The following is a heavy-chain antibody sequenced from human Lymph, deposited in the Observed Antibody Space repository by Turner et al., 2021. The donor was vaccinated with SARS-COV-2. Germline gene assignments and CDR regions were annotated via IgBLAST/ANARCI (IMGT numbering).Heavy chain of an antibody. V-gene: IGHV3-53*02. CDR2: IYSGCTT. J-gene: IGHJ6*02. CDR1: GIIVSRDY. Sequence: EVQLVETGGGLIQPGGSLRLSCAASGIIVSRDYMNWVSQAPGKGRDWVSVIYSGCTTYYADSVKGRFTISRDNSKNTLYLQMNSLRVEDTAVYYCARDLGTYGMDVWGQGTTVTVSS. CDR3: ARDLGTYGMDV. D-gene: IGHD6-13*01.